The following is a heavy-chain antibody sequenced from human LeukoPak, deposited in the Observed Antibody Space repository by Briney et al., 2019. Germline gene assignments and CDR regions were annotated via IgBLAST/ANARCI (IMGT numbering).Heavy chain of an antibody. CDR2: IIPIFGTA. CDR1: GGTFSSYA. Sequence: GASVKVSCKASGGTFSSYAISWVRQAPGQGLEWMGGIIPIFGTANYAQKFQGRVTITADESTSTAYMELSSLRSEDTAVYYCARTNSLGIWGAFDIWGQGTMVTVSS. CDR3: ARTNSLGIWGAFDI. J-gene: IGHJ3*02. V-gene: IGHV1-69*13. D-gene: IGHD7-27*01.